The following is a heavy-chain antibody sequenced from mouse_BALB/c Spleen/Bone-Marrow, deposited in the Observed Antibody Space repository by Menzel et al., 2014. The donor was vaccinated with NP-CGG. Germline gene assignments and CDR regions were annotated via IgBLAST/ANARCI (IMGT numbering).Heavy chain of an antibody. CDR3: TRRTAVLDY. Sequence: EVMLVESGTVLARPGASVKMSCKASGYSFPSYWMHWVKQRPGQGLEWIGAIYPGNSDTNYNQNFKGKAKLTAVTSANTAYMELSSLTNEDSAVYYCTRRTAVLDYWGQGTTLTVSS. D-gene: IGHD4-1*01. CDR2: IYPGNSDT. CDR1: GYSFPSYW. J-gene: IGHJ2*01. V-gene: IGHV1-5*01.